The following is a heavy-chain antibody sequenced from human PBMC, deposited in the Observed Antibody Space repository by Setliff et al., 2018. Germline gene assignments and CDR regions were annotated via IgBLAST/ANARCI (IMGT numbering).Heavy chain of an antibody. CDR1: GLTFSNAW. CDR2: IKNRVDGETT. V-gene: IGHV3-15*01. Sequence: GGSLRLSCAASGLTFSNAWMTWVRQAPGKGLEWVGRIKNRVDGETTDYAAPVKGRFTISRDNSKATLYLQMNSLKTEDTALYYCCAVAAYTGRNIGSKGTDACYLWGPGNMVTVS. D-gene: IGHD3-16*01. CDR3: CAVAAYTGRNIGSKGTDACYL. J-gene: IGHJ3*01.